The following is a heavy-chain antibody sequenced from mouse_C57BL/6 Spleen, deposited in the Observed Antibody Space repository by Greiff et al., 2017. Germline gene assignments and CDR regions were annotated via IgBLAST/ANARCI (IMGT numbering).Heavy chain of an antibody. D-gene: IGHD2-2*01. CDR1: GYTFTRYW. J-gene: IGHJ4*01. CDR2: IDPSDSYP. CDR3: ARSDHGYDGDYAMDY. V-gene: IGHV1-69*01. Sequence: QVPLQQPGAELVMPGASVQLSCKASGYTFTRYWMPWVQQSPGPGLELIGEIDPSDSYPPYNQTFKGKSTLTVDKSSSTAYMQLSSLTSEDSAVYYCARSDHGYDGDYAMDYWGQGTSVTVSS.